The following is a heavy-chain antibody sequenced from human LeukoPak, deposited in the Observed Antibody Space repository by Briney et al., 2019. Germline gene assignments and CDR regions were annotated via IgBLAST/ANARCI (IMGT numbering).Heavy chain of an antibody. V-gene: IGHV3-53*01. CDR3: ARVFDSSGYYHVGGDY. D-gene: IGHD3-22*01. CDR2: IYSGGST. Sequence: GGSLRLSCAASGFTVSSNYMSWVRQAPGKGLEWVSVIYSGGSTYYADSVKGRFTISRDNSKNTLYLQMSSLRAEDTAVYYCARVFDSSGYYHVGGDYWGQGTLVTVSS. J-gene: IGHJ4*02. CDR1: GFTVSSNY.